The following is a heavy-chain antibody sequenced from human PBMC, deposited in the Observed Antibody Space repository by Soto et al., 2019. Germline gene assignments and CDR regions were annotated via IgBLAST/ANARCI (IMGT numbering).Heavy chain of an antibody. J-gene: IGHJ3*02. CDR1: GGSISSSNW. V-gene: IGHV4-4*02. CDR3: ARTWVYDYVWGSYRADAFDI. Sequence: QVQLQESGPGLVKPSGTLSLTCAVSGGSISSSNWWSWVRQPTWKGLDWIGEIYHSGSSNYNPTLKSRVTISVDKSKNQFSLKLSSGTAADSAVYYCARTWVYDYVWGSYRADAFDICGQGTMVTVSS. D-gene: IGHD3-16*02. CDR2: IYHSGSS.